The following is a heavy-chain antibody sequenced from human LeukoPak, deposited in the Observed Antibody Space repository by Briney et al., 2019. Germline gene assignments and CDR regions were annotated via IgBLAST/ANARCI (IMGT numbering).Heavy chain of an antibody. CDR2: ISYDGSNK. Sequence: GGSLRLSCAASGFTFSSYAMHWVRQAPGKGLEWVAVISYDGSNKYYADSVKGRFTISRDNSKNTLYLQMNNLRAEDTAVYYCAREAYYYDSSGNRAFDYWGQGTLVTVSS. J-gene: IGHJ4*02. CDR1: GFTFSSYA. V-gene: IGHV3-30*01. CDR3: AREAYYYDSSGNRAFDY. D-gene: IGHD3-22*01.